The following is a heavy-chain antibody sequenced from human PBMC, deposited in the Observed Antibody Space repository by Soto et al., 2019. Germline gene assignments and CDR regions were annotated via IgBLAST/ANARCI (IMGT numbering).Heavy chain of an antibody. CDR2: IIPIFGTA. V-gene: IGHV1-69*01. Sequence: QVQLVQSGAEVKKPGSSVKVSCKASGGTFSSYAISWVRQAPGQGLEWMGGIIPIFGTANYAQKFQGRVTITADETTSPADIELSSLRSEDTDVYYCARGFYDSGGTIYYGMDVWGQGTTVTVSS. CDR3: ARGFYDSGGTIYYGMDV. J-gene: IGHJ6*02. CDR1: GGTFSSYA. D-gene: IGHD3-22*01.